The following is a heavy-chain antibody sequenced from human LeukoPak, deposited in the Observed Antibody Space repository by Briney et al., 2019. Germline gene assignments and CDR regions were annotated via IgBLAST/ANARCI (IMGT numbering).Heavy chain of an antibody. D-gene: IGHD5-18*01. CDR2: MNPNSGNT. CDR1: EYTFTSYD. CDR3: ARGLGRTAMVTRGGVRFDY. J-gene: IGHJ4*02. Sequence: ASVKVSCKASEYTFTSYDINWVRQATGQGLEWMGWMNPNSGNTGYAQKFQGRITMTRNTSISTAYMELSSLKSEDTAVYYCARGLGRTAMVTRGGVRFDYWGQGTLVTVSS. V-gene: IGHV1-8*01.